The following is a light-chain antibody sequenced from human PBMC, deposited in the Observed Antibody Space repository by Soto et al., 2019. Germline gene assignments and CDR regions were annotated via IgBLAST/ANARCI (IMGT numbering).Light chain of an antibody. CDR3: QQYGSSLET. V-gene: IGKV3-20*01. CDR2: GAS. CDR1: QSVSSSY. J-gene: IGKJ3*01. Sequence: ELVLTQSPATLSLSPGERATLSCRASQSVSSSYLAWYQQKPGQAPRLLIYGASSRATGIPDRFSGSGSGTDFTLTISRLETEDFAVYYCQQYGSSLETFGPGTKVDIK.